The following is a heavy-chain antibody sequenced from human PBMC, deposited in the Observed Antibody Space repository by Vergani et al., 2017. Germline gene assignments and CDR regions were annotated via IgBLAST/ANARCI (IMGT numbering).Heavy chain of an antibody. V-gene: IGHV3-21*01. D-gene: IGHD3-10*01. CDR1: GFTFDDYT. CDR2: ISSSSSYI. CDR3: ARVVGPYYFDY. Sequence: EVQLVESGGVVVQPGGSLRLSCAASGFTFDDYTMHWVRQAPGKGLEWVSSISSSSSYIYYADSVKGRFTISGDNAKNSLYLQMNSLRAEDTAVYYCARVVGPYYFDYWGQGTLVTVSS. J-gene: IGHJ4*02.